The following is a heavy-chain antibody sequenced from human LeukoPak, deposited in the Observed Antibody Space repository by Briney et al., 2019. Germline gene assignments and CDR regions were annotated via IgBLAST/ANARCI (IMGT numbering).Heavy chain of an antibody. CDR3: ARSITLARVDV. J-gene: IGHJ3*01. CDR2: INPGGTT. D-gene: IGHD3-10*01. Sequence: GGSLRLSCAASGLTVSSYSMSCVRQAPGKGLEWVSLINPGGTTYYTDSVRGRFTISRDNSEHALYLQMNSLRAEDTAVYYCARSITLARVDVWGQGTMVTVSS. CDR1: GLTVSSYS. V-gene: IGHV3-53*01.